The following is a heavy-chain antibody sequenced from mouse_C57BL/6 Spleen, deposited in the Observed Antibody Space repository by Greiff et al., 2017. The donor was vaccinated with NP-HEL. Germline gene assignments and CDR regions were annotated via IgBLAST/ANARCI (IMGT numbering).Heavy chain of an antibody. Sequence: QVQLQQPGTELVKPGASVKLSCKASGYTFTSYWMHWVKQRPGQGLEWIGNINPSNGGTNYNEKFKSKATLTVDKSSSTAYMQLSLLTSEDSAVYNCARARNYDAMDYWGQGTSVTVSS. CDR3: ARARNYDAMDY. CDR2: INPSNGGT. V-gene: IGHV1-53*01. D-gene: IGHD1-1*01. J-gene: IGHJ4*01. CDR1: GYTFTSYW.